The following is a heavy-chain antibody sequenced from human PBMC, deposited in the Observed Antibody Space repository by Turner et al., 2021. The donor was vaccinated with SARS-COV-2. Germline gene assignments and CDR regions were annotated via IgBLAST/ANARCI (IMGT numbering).Heavy chain of an antibody. V-gene: IGHV3-48*01. Sequence: EVQLVDSGGGLVQPGGSLRLSCAASGFTFGSYNMNWVRQARGKGLEWVSYISSGSSTIYYADSVKGRFTISRDNAKNSLYLQMNSLRAEDTAVYYCARAIQYYDFWSGYFGAYSMDVWGQGTTVTVSS. CDR2: ISSGSSTI. CDR3: ARAIQYYDFWSGYFGAYSMDV. J-gene: IGHJ6*02. CDR1: GFTFGSYN. D-gene: IGHD3-3*01.